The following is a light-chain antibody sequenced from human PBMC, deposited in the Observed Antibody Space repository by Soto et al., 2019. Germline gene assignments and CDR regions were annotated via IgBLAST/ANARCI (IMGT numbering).Light chain of an antibody. CDR1: SSDVGGYNR. J-gene: IGLJ3*02. Sequence: QSALTQPPSASGSPGQPVSISCTGTSSDVGGYNRVSWYQHHPGKAPKLIIYEVFKRPSGVPDRFSGSKSGNTASLTVSGLQAEDEADCYCNSYAGNSWVFGGGTKLTVL. CDR3: NSYAGNSWV. CDR2: EVF. V-gene: IGLV2-8*01.